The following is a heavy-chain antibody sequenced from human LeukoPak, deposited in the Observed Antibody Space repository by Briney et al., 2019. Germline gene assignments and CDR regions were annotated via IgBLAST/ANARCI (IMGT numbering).Heavy chain of an antibody. V-gene: IGHV3-23*01. D-gene: IGHD6-13*01. Sequence: PGGSLRLSCAASGFNFTNYAMSWVRQAPAKGLERVSALSGRCSNTYYADSVKGRFTISRDNSENTLYLQMNSLRAEDTAVYYCAKDSRGGPDYLAAAGYYYGMDVWGQGTTVTVSS. J-gene: IGHJ6*02. CDR1: GFNFTNYA. CDR2: LSGRCSNT. CDR3: AKDSRGGPDYLAAAGYYYGMDV.